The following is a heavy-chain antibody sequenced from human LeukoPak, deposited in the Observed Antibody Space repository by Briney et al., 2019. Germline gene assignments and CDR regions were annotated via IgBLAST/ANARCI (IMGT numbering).Heavy chain of an antibody. Sequence: GGLLRLSCAASGFTFSSYGMHWVRQAPGKGLEWVAIVSCDGSTKYYADSVKGRFTISRDNSKNTLYLQMNSLRAEDTAVYYCAREFSAYHYGPGIPAWGQGTLVTVSS. CDR2: VSCDGSTK. V-gene: IGHV3-33*01. J-gene: IGHJ5*02. D-gene: IGHD3-10*01. CDR3: AREFSAYHYGPGIPA. CDR1: GFTFSSYG.